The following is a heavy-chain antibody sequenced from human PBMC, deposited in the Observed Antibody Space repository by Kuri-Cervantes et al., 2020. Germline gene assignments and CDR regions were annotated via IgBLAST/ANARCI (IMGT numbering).Heavy chain of an antibody. D-gene: IGHD4-11*01. CDR2: INPSGGST. V-gene: IGHV1-46*01. CDR3: ARDFQSNYDYYYYYGMDV. Sequence: ASVKVSCKASGYTFTSYYMHWVRQAPGQGLEWMGIINPSGGSTSYAQKFQGRVTMTRDTSTSTVYMELSSLRSEDTAVYYCARDFQSNYDYYYYYGMDVWGQGTTVTVSS. J-gene: IGHJ6*02. CDR1: GYTFTSYY.